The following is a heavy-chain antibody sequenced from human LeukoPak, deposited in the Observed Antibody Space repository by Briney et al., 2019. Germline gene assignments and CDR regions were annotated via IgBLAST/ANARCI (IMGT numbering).Heavy chain of an antibody. D-gene: IGHD6-19*01. V-gene: IGHV3-74*01. Sequence: GGSLRLSCAASGFTFSTYAMTWVRQAPGKGLVWVSRINSDGSSTSYADSVKGRFTISRDNAKNTLYLQMNSLRAEATAVYYCARVASYSSGWYDYWGQGTLVTVSS. CDR1: GFTFSTYA. CDR2: INSDGSST. CDR3: ARVASYSSGWYDY. J-gene: IGHJ4*02.